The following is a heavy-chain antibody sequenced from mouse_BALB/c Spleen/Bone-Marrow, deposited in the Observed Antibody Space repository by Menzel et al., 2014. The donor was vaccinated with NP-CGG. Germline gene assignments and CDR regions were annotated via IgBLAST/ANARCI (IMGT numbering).Heavy chain of an antibody. J-gene: IGHJ3*01. CDR3: ARHNYDETWFAY. V-gene: IGHV5-12*02. CDR2: ISNGGGST. CDR1: GFTFSDYY. Sequence: EVQGVESGGGLVQPGGSLKLSCATSGFTFSDYYMYWVRQTPEKRLEWVAYISNGGGSTYYPDTVKGRFTISRDNAKNTLYLQMRCLKSEDTAMYYCARHNYDETWFAYWGQGTLVTVSA. D-gene: IGHD2-4*01.